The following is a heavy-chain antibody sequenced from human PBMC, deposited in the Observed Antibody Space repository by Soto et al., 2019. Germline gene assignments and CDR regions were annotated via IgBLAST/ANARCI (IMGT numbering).Heavy chain of an antibody. Sequence: SGPTLVNPTETLTLTCTISGFSLSNGRMGVSWIRQSPGKALEWLAHIFSDAERSYSTSMQSRLTISTDTSGTQAVLSMTNMDPVDTGTYYCARMYADTCSHYDAMAVWGQGTTVIVSS. V-gene: IGHV2-26*03. J-gene: IGHJ6*01. D-gene: IGHD2-21*01. CDR3: ARMYADTCSHYDAMAV. CDR1: GFSLSNGRMG. CDR2: IFSDAER.